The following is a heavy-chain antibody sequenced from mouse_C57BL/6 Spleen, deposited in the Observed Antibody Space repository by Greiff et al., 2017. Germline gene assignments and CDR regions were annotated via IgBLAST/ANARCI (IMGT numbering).Heavy chain of an antibody. Sequence: EVHLVESGGGLVQPGGSLKLSCAASGFTFSDYYMYWVRQTPEKRLEWVAYISNGGGSTYYPDTVKGRFTISRDNAKNTLYLQMSRLKSEDTARYYCARHARTDGYFDVWGTGTTVTVSS. V-gene: IGHV5-12*01. CDR2: ISNGGGST. CDR3: ARHARTDGYFDV. J-gene: IGHJ1*03. CDR1: GFTFSDYY.